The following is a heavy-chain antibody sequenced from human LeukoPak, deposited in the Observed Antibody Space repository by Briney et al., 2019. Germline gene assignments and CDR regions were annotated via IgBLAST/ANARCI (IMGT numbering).Heavy chain of an antibody. J-gene: IGHJ4*02. Sequence: SVKVSCKASGGTFSSYAISWVRQAPGQGLEWMGGIIPIFSTTNYAQEFQGRVTITADESTSTAYMELSSLRSEDTAVYYCISWAAAGTGYWGQGTLVTVSS. V-gene: IGHV1-69*13. CDR3: ISWAAAGTGY. CDR1: GGTFSSYA. CDR2: IIPIFSTT. D-gene: IGHD6-13*01.